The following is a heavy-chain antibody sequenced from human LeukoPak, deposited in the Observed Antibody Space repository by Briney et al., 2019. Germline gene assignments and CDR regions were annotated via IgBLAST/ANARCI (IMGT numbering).Heavy chain of an antibody. V-gene: IGHV3-53*01. D-gene: IGHD2-21*01. Sequence: GGSLRLSCAASGFTVSSNYMSWVRQAPGKGLEWVSVIYSGGSTYYADSVKGRFTISRDNSKNTLYLQMNNLRAEDTAVYYCARVRVFAKLSVVRPREVNCFDPWGQGTLVTVSS. CDR3: ARVRVFAKLSVVRPREVNCFDP. CDR1: GFTVSSNY. J-gene: IGHJ5*02. CDR2: IYSGGST.